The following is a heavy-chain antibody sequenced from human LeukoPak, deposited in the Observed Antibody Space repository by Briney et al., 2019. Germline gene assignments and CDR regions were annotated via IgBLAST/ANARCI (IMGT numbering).Heavy chain of an antibody. CDR3: AKDPGASVSGFYMDV. V-gene: IGHV3-30*02. CDR2: IWSDGNNR. D-gene: IGHD2-8*02. CDR1: GFTFRNYG. Sequence: GGSLRLSCAASGFTFRNYGMHWVRQATGKGLEWVTFIWSDGNNRFYADSVKGRFTISRDNSKNMLYLQMDTLRAEDTALYYCAKDPGASVSGFYMDVWGKGTTVIVSS. J-gene: IGHJ6*03.